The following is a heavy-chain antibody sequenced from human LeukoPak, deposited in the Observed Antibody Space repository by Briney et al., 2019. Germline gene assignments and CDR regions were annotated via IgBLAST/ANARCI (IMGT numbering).Heavy chain of an antibody. CDR1: GGTFSSYA. CDR2: IIPIFGTA. D-gene: IGHD6-13*01. J-gene: IGHJ4*02. Sequence: SVKVSCKASGGTFSSYAISWVRQAPGQGLEWMGRIIPIFGTANYAQKFQGRVTINTDESTSTAYMELSRLRSEDTAVYYCARDLEVPEYSSSWLPFDYWGQGTLVTVSS. V-gene: IGHV1-69*05. CDR3: ARDLEVPEYSSSWLPFDY.